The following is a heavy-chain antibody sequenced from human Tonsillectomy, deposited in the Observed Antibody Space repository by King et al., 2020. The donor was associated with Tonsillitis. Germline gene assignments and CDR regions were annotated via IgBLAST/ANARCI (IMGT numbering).Heavy chain of an antibody. CDR2: ISTGGTDA. D-gene: IGHD2-2*01. CDR1: GFSFSDHY. V-gene: IGHV3-11*01. Sequence: VQLVESGGGLVRPGGSLRLSCAASGFSFSDHYMAWIRQAPGRGLEWISYISTGGTDADYADSVKGRFTIARDNDKNSMYLHMNSLTVEDTAMYYCVRDGGYHLPEIDAFDMWGQGTMVTVSS. J-gene: IGHJ3*02. CDR3: VRDGGYHLPEIDAFDM.